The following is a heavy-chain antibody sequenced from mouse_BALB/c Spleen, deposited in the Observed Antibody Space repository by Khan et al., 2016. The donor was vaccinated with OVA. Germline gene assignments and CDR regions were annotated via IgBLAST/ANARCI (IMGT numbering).Heavy chain of an antibody. D-gene: IGHD1-1*01. CDR2: ISYSGVT. CDR3: ARGNYYGYYFDY. V-gene: IGHV3-2*02. Sequence: EVELVESGPGLVKPSQSLSLTCTVTGYSITSGYAWNWIRQFPGNKLEWMSYISYSGVTSYTPSLKSRISITRDTSKNQFFLQLNSVTTGDTATYDCARGNYYGYYFDYWGQGTTLTVSS. CDR1: GYSITSGYA. J-gene: IGHJ2*01.